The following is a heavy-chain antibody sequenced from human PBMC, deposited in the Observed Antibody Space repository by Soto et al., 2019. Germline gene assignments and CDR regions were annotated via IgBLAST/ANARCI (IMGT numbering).Heavy chain of an antibody. CDR1: GYTFTSYG. Sequence: ASVEVSCKASGYTFTSYGISWVRQAPGQGLEWMGWISAYNGNTSYAQKLQGRVTMTTDTSTSTAYMELRSLRSDDTAVYYCARDGLVGATLYYYGMDVWGQGTTVTVSS. V-gene: IGHV1-18*01. CDR2: ISAYNGNT. D-gene: IGHD1-26*01. J-gene: IGHJ6*02. CDR3: ARDGLVGATLYYYGMDV.